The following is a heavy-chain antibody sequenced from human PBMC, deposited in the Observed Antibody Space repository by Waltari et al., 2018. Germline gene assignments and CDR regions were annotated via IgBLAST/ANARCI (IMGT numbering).Heavy chain of an antibody. CDR1: GYTFNGTY. J-gene: IGHJ4*02. CDR2: INPNSGVT. V-gene: IGHV1-2*04. D-gene: IGHD4-17*01. CDR3: ALTYGDYSAPFDF. Sequence: QVQLVQSGTEVTKPGASVKVPCKASGYTFNGTYMHWVRQAPGQGLEWMGWINPNSGVTNYAQKFQGWVTMTRDTSITTAYMELSRLTSADTAIYYCALTYGDYSAPFDFWGQGTLVTVSS.